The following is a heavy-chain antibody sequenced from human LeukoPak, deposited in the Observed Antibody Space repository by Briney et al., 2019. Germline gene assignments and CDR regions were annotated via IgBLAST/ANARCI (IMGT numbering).Heavy chain of an antibody. Sequence: SETLSLTCTVSGGSISSYDWSWIRQPPGKGLEWVGYIYYGGSTNYNPSLKSRVTISVDTSKNQFSLKLTSVTAADTAVYYCARQHISGFYRLDYWGQGTLVTVSS. CDR3: ARQHISGFYRLDY. J-gene: IGHJ4*02. V-gene: IGHV4-59*08. CDR1: GGSISSYD. D-gene: IGHD6-19*01. CDR2: IYYGGST.